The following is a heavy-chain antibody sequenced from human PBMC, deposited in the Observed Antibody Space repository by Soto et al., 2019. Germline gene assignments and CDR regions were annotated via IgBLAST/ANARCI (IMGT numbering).Heavy chain of an antibody. CDR1: GFTFSSYE. Sequence: GGSLRLSCAASGFTFSSYEMNWVRQAPGKGLEWVSYISSSGSTIYYADSVKGRFTISRDNAKNSLYLQMNSLRAEDTAVYYCAREYCGGDCYSGYYYGMDVWGQGTTVTV. CDR3: AREYCGGDCYSGYYYGMDV. V-gene: IGHV3-48*03. J-gene: IGHJ6*02. D-gene: IGHD2-21*02. CDR2: ISSSGSTI.